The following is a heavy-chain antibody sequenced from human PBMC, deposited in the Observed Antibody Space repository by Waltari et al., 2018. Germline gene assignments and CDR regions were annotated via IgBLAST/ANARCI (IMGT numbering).Heavy chain of an antibody. D-gene: IGHD5-12*01. CDR3: ARAPATIKSWFDP. CDR2: IIPIFGTA. CDR1: GGTFSSYA. Sequence: QVQLVQSGAEVKKPGSSVKVSCTASGGTFSSYAISWVRQAPGQGLEWMGGIIPIFGTANYAQKCQGRVTITADESTSTADMELSSLRSEDTAVYYCARAPATIKSWFDPWGQGTLVTVSS. V-gene: IGHV1-69*01. J-gene: IGHJ5*02.